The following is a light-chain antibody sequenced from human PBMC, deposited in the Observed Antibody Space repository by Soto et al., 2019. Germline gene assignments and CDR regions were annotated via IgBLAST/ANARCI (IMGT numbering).Light chain of an antibody. J-gene: IGKJ1*01. CDR2: DAS. CDR1: RSISNW. Sequence: DTQMTQSPSTLSGSIGDRVTITCRASRSISNWVAWYQQQPGKAPKLLISDASTLERRVPSRFSGNGSGTEFTLTIRSLQPDDFATYYCQQYDSYSWTFGQGTKV. CDR3: QQYDSYSWT. V-gene: IGKV1-5*01.